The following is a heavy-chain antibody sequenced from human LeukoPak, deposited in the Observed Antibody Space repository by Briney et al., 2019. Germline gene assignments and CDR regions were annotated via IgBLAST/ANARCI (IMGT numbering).Heavy chain of an antibody. Sequence: SQTLSLTCAVSGGSISSGGYSWSWLRQPPGKGLEWIVYIYHSGSTYSNPSLKSRVTISVDRSKNQFSLRLSSVTAADMAVYYCARGPLRYNWNDSRYYFDYWGQGTLVTVSS. J-gene: IGHJ4*02. CDR2: IYHSGST. D-gene: IGHD1-1*01. V-gene: IGHV4-30-2*01. CDR3: ARGPLRYNWNDSRYYFDY. CDR1: GGSISSGGYS.